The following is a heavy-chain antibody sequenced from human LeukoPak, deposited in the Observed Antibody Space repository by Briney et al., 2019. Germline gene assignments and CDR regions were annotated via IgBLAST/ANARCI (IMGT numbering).Heavy chain of an antibody. CDR2: IYPGDSET. D-gene: IGHD3-22*01. J-gene: IGHJ4*02. CDR3: ARSNGYYDSSGYFDY. Sequence: GESLKISCKGSGYSFTSYWIGWVRQMPGKGLEWMGIIYPGDSETRYSPSFQGQVTISADKSISTAYLQWSSLKASDTAMYYCARSNGYYDSSGYFDYWGQGTLVTVSS. CDR1: GYSFTSYW. V-gene: IGHV5-51*01.